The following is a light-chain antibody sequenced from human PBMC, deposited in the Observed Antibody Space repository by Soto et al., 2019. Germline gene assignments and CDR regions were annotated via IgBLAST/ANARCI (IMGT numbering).Light chain of an antibody. CDR2: KAS. J-gene: IGKJ1*01. CDR1: QTISSW. V-gene: IGKV1-5*03. CDR3: QXYNSYSEA. Sequence: DIQMTQSPSTLSGSVGDRVTITCRASQTISSWLAWYQQKTGKAPKLLIYKASTLKSGVPSRFSGSGSGTELTLTISRLQPDDFATYYCQXYNSYSEAFGQGTKVDI.